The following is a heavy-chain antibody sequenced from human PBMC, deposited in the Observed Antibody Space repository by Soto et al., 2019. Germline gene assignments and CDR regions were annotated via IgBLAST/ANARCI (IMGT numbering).Heavy chain of an antibody. Sequence: QVQLVQSGAEVMKPGASVKVSCKASGYTFTSYDINWVRQATGQGLEWMGWMNPNSGNTGYAQKFQGRVTMTRNTSISTAYMELSSLRSEDTAVYYCARGGVFFFAAPTNPFDYWGQGTLVTVSS. CDR3: ARGGVFFFAAPTNPFDY. D-gene: IGHD3-10*01. V-gene: IGHV1-8*01. J-gene: IGHJ4*02. CDR1: GYTFTSYD. CDR2: MNPNSGNT.